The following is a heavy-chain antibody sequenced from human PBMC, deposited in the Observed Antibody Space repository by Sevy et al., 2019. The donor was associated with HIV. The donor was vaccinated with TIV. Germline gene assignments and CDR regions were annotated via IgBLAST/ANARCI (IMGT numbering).Heavy chain of an antibody. CDR2: IYSGGST. CDR1: GFTVSSNY. CDR3: ARVGFDSSGYYNRGGYFDY. D-gene: IGHD3-22*01. V-gene: IGHV3-53*01. J-gene: IGHJ4*02. Sequence: GGSLRLSCAASGFTVSSNYMSWVRQAPGKGLEWVSVIYSGGSTYYADSVKGRFTISRDNSKNTLYLQMNSLRAEDTAGYYWARVGFDSSGYYNRGGYFDYWGQGTLVTVSS.